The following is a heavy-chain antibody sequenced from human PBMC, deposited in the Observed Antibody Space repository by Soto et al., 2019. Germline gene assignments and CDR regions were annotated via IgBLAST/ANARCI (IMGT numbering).Heavy chain of an antibody. J-gene: IGHJ6*02. V-gene: IGHV1-18*01. Sequence: SVKVSCKASGYTFTSYGISWVRQAPGQGLEWMGWISAYNGNTNYAQKLQGRVTMTTDTSTSTAYMELSSLRSEDTAVYYCARAAVATDLQQYYSGMDVWGQGTTVTVYS. CDR3: ARAAVATDLQQYYSGMDV. CDR2: ISAYNGNT. D-gene: IGHD2-21*02. CDR1: GYTFTSYG.